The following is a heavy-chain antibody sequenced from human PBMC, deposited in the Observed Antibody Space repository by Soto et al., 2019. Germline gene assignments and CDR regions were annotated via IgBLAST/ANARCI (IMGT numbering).Heavy chain of an antibody. CDR2: IYTGGST. CDR1: GFTVTSYY. V-gene: IGHV3-53*01. CDR3: ARAYYYGSGNYYRADYYHYGMDV. Sequence: PGGYLRLSCAASGFTVTSYYMSWVRQAPGKGLEWVSLIYTGGSTNYADSVKGRFTISRDNSKNTLYLQMNSLRAEDTAVYYCARAYYYGSGNYYRADYYHYGMDVWGQGTTVTVSS. J-gene: IGHJ6*02. D-gene: IGHD3-10*01.